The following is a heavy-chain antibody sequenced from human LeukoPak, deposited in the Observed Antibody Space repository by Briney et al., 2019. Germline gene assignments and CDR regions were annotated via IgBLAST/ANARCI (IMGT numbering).Heavy chain of an antibody. J-gene: IGHJ4*02. CDR2: IGTAGNYI. V-gene: IGHV3-21*01. CDR1: GFTFSDYT. CDR3: ATNLFCASASCL. Sequence: GGSLRLSCAASGFTFSDYTMNWVHQAPGKGLEWLSSIGTAGNYIFYADSVQGRFTISRDNANDSLYLEMKSLRVEDTATYYCATNLFCASASCLWGQGTLVTVSS. D-gene: IGHD2-2*01.